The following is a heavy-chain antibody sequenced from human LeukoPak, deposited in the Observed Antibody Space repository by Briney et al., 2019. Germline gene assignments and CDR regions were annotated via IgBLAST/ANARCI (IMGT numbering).Heavy chain of an antibody. J-gene: IGHJ4*02. V-gene: IGHV4-39*01. CDR2: IYYSGST. CDR1: GDSVSSGTYY. D-gene: IGHD6-25*01. Sequence: KSSETLSLTCTVSGDSVSSGTYYWAWIRQPPGKGLEWIGSIYYSGSTYYNPSLKSRVTISVDTSKNQFSLRLSSVTAADTAVYYCATLSSAFSGFEYWGQGTLVTVSS. CDR3: ATLSSAFSGFEY.